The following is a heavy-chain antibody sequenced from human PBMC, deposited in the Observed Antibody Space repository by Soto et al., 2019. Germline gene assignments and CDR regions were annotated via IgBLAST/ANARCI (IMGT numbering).Heavy chain of an antibody. J-gene: IGHJ4*02. CDR2: IWYDGSNE. D-gene: IGHD6-13*01. Sequence: HPGGSLRLSCAASGFTFTNHGMHWVRQAPGKGLEWVAVIWYDGSNEYYADSVKGRFTISRDNSKSTLYLQMNSLRAEDTALYYCARSIAAAGGPLLITDDHWGQGTQVTVSS. V-gene: IGHV3-33*01. CDR1: GFTFTNHG. CDR3: ARSIAAAGGPLLITDDH.